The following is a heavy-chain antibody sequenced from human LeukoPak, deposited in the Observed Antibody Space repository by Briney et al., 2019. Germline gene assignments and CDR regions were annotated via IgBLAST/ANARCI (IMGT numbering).Heavy chain of an antibody. V-gene: IGHV3-21*04. CDR1: GFPFSGSW. CDR3: ARDYYDSSGYDY. J-gene: IGHJ4*02. Sequence: GGSLRLSCAASGFPFSGSWMNWVRQAPGKGLEWVSSISSSSSYIYYAESVKGRFTISRDNAKNSLYLQMNSLRAEDTAVYYCARDYYDSSGYDYWGQGTLVTVSS. D-gene: IGHD3-22*01. CDR2: ISSSSSYI.